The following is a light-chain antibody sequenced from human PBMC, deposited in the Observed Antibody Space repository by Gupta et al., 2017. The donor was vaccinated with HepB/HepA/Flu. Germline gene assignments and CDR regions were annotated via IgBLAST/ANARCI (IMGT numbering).Light chain of an antibody. J-gene: IGKJ4*01. CDR1: QSVSSD. CDR3: QQDNNCPIT. Sequence: EIVMTQSPGTLSVSPGERATLSCRASQSVSSDLAWYQQKPGQTPRLLIYGASTRATGIPARFSGSGSGTEFTLTISSLQSEDFAIYYCQQDNNCPITFGGGTKVEIK. CDR2: GAS. V-gene: IGKV3-15*01.